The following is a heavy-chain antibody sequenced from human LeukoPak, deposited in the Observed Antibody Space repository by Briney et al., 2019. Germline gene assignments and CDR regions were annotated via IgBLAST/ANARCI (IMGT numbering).Heavy chain of an antibody. J-gene: IGHJ6*02. CDR2: TYYRSNWNN. Sequence: SQTLSLTCAISGDSVSSNSAGWNWNRPSQWRGLEWQGRTYYRSNWNNDYAVSVKSRITINPDTSKNQSSLQLNSVTPEDTAVYYCARATSEPGIAAADSYYYYGMDVWGQGTTVTVSS. CDR1: GDSVSSNSAG. V-gene: IGHV6-1*01. CDR3: ARATSEPGIAAADSYYYYGMDV. D-gene: IGHD6-13*01.